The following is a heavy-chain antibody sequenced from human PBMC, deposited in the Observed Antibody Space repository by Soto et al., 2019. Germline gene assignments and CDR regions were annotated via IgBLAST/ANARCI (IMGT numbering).Heavy chain of an antibody. V-gene: IGHV1-3*05. CDR2: INAGNGNT. CDR1: GYTFTSYA. J-gene: IGHJ4*02. CDR3: ARVRGRGDYYDSSGWFY. D-gene: IGHD3-22*01. Sequence: QVQLVQSGAEEKKPGASVKVSCKASGYTFTSYAMHWVRQAPGQRLEWMGWINAGNGNTKYSQKFQGRVTITRDTSASTAYMELSSLRSEDTAVYYCARVRGRGDYYDSSGWFYWGQGTLVTVSS.